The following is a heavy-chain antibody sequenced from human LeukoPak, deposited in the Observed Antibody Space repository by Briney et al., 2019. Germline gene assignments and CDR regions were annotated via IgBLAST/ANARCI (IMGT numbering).Heavy chain of an antibody. CDR1: GYTLTELS. J-gene: IGHJ4*02. Sequence: ASVTVSCMVSGYTLTELSMHWVRQAPGKGLEWMGGFDPEDGETIYAQKFQGRVTMTTDTSPSTAYMELRSLRSDDTAVYYCARAAVGATMSKGMVDYWGQGTLVTVSS. D-gene: IGHD1-26*01. CDR2: FDPEDGET. V-gene: IGHV1-24*01. CDR3: ARAAVGATMSKGMVDY.